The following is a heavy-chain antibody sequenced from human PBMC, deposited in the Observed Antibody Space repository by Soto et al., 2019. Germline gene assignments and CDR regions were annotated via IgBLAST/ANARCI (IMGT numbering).Heavy chain of an antibody. CDR1: GGTFSSYT. D-gene: IGHD5-12*01. V-gene: IGHV1-69*04. Sequence: SVKVSCKASGGTFSSYTISWVRQAPGQGLEWMGRIIPILGIANYAQKFQGRVTITADKSTSTAYMELSSLRSEDTAVYYCARERGYSGYDLDYYYYYGMDVWGQGTTVTVSS. CDR2: IIPILGIA. J-gene: IGHJ6*02. CDR3: ARERGYSGYDLDYYYYYGMDV.